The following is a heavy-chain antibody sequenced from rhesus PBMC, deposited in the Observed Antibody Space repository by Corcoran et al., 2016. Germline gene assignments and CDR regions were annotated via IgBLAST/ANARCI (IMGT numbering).Heavy chain of an antibody. CDR1: GVTLSRYW. D-gene: IGHD3-40*01. Sequence: EVQLVESGGGLAKPGGSLRLSCAASGVTLSRYWMNWVRSAPGKGLEWVSAINSGGGSTYYADSVKGRFTISRDSSKNTLSLQMNSLRAEATAVYYCASDTDYFDYWGQGVLVTVSS. J-gene: IGHJ4*01. CDR3: ASDTDYFDY. V-gene: IGHV3S25*01. CDR2: INSGGGST.